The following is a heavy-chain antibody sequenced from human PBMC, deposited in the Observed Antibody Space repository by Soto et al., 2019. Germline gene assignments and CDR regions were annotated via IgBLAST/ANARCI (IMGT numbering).Heavy chain of an antibody. CDR2: IWYDGSIK. CDR3: XXXXCTGGSCRPYSFYAMDV. V-gene: IGHV3-33*01. Sequence: GGSLRLSCAASGFTFNTYGMHWVRQAPGKGLEWVAIIWYDGSIKYYADSVKGRFTISRDNSKNTMYLQMNSLRVEDTAVYFXXXXXCTGGSCRPYSFYAMDVXXQXTTVTXSS. J-gene: IGHJ6*02. CDR1: GFTFNTYG. D-gene: IGHD2-15*01.